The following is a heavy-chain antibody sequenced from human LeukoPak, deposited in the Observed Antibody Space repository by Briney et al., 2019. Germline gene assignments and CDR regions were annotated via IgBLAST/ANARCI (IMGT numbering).Heavy chain of an antibody. J-gene: IGHJ1*01. CDR1: GFSFDDYA. CDR2: IYSSGSST. V-gene: IGHV3-43D*04. Sequence: AGSLRLACEASGFSFDDYAMHWVRQVPGKGLQWIALIYSSGSSTFYVDSVKGRFTVSRDNSKNSLYLQMNSLRPEDTALYYCTKDINDHGDHVDFQHWGQSTLVTPSS. CDR3: TKDINDHGDHVDFQH. D-gene: IGHD4/OR15-4a*01.